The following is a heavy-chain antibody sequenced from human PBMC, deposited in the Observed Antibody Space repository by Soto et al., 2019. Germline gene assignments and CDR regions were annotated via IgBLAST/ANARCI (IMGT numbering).Heavy chain of an antibody. Sequence: QVQLVQSGAEVKKPGSSVKVSCKASGGTFSSYAISWVRQAPGQGLEWMGGIIPIFGTANYAQKFQGRVAIIADESASTAYMELSSLSSEDAAVYYCAGGELERLGWFDTWGQGTLVTVSS. CDR3: AGGELERLGWFDT. J-gene: IGHJ5*02. CDR1: GGTFSSYA. D-gene: IGHD1-1*01. V-gene: IGHV1-69*12. CDR2: IIPIFGTA.